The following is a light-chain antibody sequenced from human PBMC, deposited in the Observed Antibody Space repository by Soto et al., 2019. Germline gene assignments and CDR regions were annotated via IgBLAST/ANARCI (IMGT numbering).Light chain of an antibody. Sequence: DIQMTQSPSSLSASVGDRVTITCRASQNINSWLALYQQKPGKTPNLLIYDASNLGSGVPSRFSGSGSGTEFTLTISSLQPDDFATYYCQQYNSYWTFGQGTKVDI. J-gene: IGKJ1*01. CDR1: QNINSW. V-gene: IGKV1-5*01. CDR3: QQYNSYWT. CDR2: DAS.